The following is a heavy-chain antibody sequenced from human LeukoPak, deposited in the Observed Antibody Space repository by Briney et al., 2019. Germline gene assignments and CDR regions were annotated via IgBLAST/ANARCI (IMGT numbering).Heavy chain of an antibody. D-gene: IGHD1-1*01. CDR1: GFTFSSYE. CDR2: ISSSDSTI. J-gene: IGHJ4*02. CDR3: ARGRFGYNYDY. Sequence: QPGGSLRLSCAASGFTFSSYEMNWVRQAPGKGLEWVSYISSSDSTIYYADSVKGRFTISRDNAKNSLYLQMNSLRAEDTAVYYCARGRFGYNYDYWSQGTLVTVSS. V-gene: IGHV3-48*03.